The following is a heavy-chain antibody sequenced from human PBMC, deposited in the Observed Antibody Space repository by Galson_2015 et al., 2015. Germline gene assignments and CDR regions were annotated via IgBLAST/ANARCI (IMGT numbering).Heavy chain of an antibody. CDR3: ARDHYDSRSGCYPKDD. CDR1: GFTFSDYD. J-gene: IGHJ6*04. D-gene: IGHD3-3*01. Sequence: SLRLSCAASGFTFSDYDMSWIRQAPGKGLEWVSYISCGGSTIYYADSVKGRFTISRDNAKNSLYLQMNSLRAEDTAVYYCARDHYDSRSGCYPKDDWGKGTPVTVSS. CDR2: ISCGGSTI. V-gene: IGHV3-11*04.